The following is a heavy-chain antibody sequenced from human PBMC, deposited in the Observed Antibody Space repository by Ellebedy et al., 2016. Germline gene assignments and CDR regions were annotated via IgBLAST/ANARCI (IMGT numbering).Heavy chain of an antibody. CDR1: GGSFSGYY. J-gene: IGHJ6*03. CDR3: ARGLNGDVGPYTFMDV. Sequence: SETLSLTXAVYGGSFSGYYWSWIRQPPGKGLEWIGEINHGGSPNYNPSLKSRVSISVDTSKNQFSLKVTSVTAADTAVYYCARGLNGDVGPYTFMDVWGKGTTVTVSS. CDR2: INHGGSP. D-gene: IGHD2/OR15-2a*01. V-gene: IGHV4-34*01.